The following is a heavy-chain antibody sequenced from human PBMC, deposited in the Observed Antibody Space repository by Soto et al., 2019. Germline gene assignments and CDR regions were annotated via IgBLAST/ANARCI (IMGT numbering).Heavy chain of an antibody. V-gene: IGHV1-46*01. CDR3: ARDQDGSGSYYFNWFDP. CDR2: INPSGGST. Sequence: VKVSCKASGYTFSRYYLHWVRQAPGQGLEWMGIINPSGGSTSYAQKFQGRVTLTRDTSTSTAYMELSSLKSEDTAVYYCARDQDGSGSYYFNWFDPWGQGTLVTVSS. CDR1: GYTFSRYY. D-gene: IGHD3-10*01. J-gene: IGHJ5*02.